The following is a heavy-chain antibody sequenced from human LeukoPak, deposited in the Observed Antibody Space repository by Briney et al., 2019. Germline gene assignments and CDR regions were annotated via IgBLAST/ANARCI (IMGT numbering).Heavy chain of an antibody. CDR2: IFDGGAT. D-gene: IGHD3-22*01. J-gene: IGHJ4*02. CDR3: ARVRGYDSSGYYLGDFDY. CDR1: GFTFSSYG. Sequence: GGSLRLSCAASGFTFSSYGMHWVRQAPGKGLEWVSVIFDGGATYYADSVKGRFSISRDNSANTLHLQMTSLRAEDTAVYYCARVRGYDSSGYYLGDFDYWGQGTLVTVSS. V-gene: IGHV3-NL1*01.